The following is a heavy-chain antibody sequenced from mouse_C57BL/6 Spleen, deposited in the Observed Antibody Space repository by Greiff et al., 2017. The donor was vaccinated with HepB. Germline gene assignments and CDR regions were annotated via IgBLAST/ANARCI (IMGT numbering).Heavy chain of an antibody. CDR3: SSYPLYYRSSHFDY. CDR1: GYTFTSYW. D-gene: IGHD1-1*01. CDR2: IYHGSGST. V-gene: IGHV1-55*01. J-gene: IGHJ2*01. Sequence: QVQLQQPGAELVKPGASVKMSCKASGYTFTSYWITWVKQRPGQGLEWIGDIYHGSGSTNYNEKFKSKATLTVDTSSSTAYMQLSSLTSEDSAVYYWSSYPLYYRSSHFDYWGQGTPLTVSS.